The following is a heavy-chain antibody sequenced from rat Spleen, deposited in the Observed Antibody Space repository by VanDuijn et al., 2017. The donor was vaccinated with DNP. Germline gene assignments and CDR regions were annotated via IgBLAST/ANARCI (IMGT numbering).Heavy chain of an antibody. CDR1: GFSLTSYG. CDR2: VSSSGTT. CDR3: VRSDYNDDSHYYGYFDH. V-gene: IGHV2S8*01. J-gene: IGHJ2*01. D-gene: IGHD1-12*02. Sequence: QVQLKESGPGLVQSSQTLSLTCTVSGFSLTSYGVSWVRQPPGKGPEWIAAVSSSGTTYYNPALESRLSISRDTSKSQVFLKMNSLQTEDTAMYFCVRSDYNDDSHYYGYFDHWGQGVMVTVSS.